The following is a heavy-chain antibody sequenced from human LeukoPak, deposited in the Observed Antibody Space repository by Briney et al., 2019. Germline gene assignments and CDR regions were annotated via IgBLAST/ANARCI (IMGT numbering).Heavy chain of an antibody. CDR2: IYTSGST. D-gene: IGHD3-16*01. Sequence: SETLSLTCTVSGGSISSGSYYWSWIRQPAGNGLEWIGRIYTSGSTNYNPSLKSRVTISVDTSKNQFSLKLSSVTAADTAVYYCARSTLSLTMDVWGKGTRSPSP. V-gene: IGHV4-61*02. J-gene: IGHJ6*03. CDR3: ARSTLSLTMDV. CDR1: GGSISSGSYY.